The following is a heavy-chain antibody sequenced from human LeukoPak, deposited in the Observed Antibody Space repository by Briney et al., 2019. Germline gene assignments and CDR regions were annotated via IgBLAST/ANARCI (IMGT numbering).Heavy chain of an antibody. CDR1: GFTFSSYA. V-gene: IGHV3-30-3*01. CDR2: ISYDGSNK. CDR3: ARDVDFEYMNV. D-gene: IGHD5-12*01. J-gene: IGHJ6*03. Sequence: GRSLRLSCAASGFTFSSYAMHWVRQAPGKGLEWVAVISYDGSNKYYADSVKGRFTISRDNSKNTLYLQMNSLRAEDTAVYYCARDVDFEYMNVWGKGTTVTVSS.